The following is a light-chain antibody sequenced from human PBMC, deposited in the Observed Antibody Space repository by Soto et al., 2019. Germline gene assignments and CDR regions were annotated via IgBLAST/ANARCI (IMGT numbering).Light chain of an antibody. J-gene: IGLJ2*01. CDR1: NIGSQS. CDR2: DDN. CDR3: QVWDSSSDHVI. Sequence: SYELTQPPSVSVAPGQTARMTCGGHNIGSQSVHWYQQKPGQAPVLVVYDDNDRPSGIPERFSGSNSGNTATLTISRVEAGDEADYYCQVWDSSSDHVIFGGGTKVTVL. V-gene: IGLV3-21*02.